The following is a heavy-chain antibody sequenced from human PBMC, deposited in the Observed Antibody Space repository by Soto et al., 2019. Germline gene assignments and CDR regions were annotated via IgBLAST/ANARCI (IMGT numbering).Heavy chain of an antibody. CDR2: IYYSGST. J-gene: IGHJ5*02. CDR1: GGSISSYY. CDR3: ARHALTYYDFWSGYSEYNWFDP. D-gene: IGHD3-3*01. Sequence: ASETLSLTCTVSGGSISSYYWSWIRQPPGKGLEWIGYIYYSGSTNYNPSLKSRVTISVDTSKNQFSLKLSSVTAADTAVYYCARHALTYYDFWSGYSEYNWFDPWGQGTLVTVFS. V-gene: IGHV4-59*08.